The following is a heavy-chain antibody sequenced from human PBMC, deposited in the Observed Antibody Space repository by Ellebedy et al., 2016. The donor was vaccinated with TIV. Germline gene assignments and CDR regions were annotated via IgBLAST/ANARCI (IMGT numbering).Heavy chain of an antibody. CDR1: GFTFSSYG. J-gene: IGHJ4*02. D-gene: IGHD6-13*01. V-gene: IGHV3-33*01. CDR3: ARDNEVRSSWYVELDY. CDR2: IWYDGSNK. Sequence: LSLTCAVSGFTFSSYGMHWVRQAPGKGLEWVAVIWYDGSNKYYADSVKGRFTISRDNSKNTLYLQMNSLRAEDTAVYYCARDNEVRSSWYVELDYWGQGTLVTVSS.